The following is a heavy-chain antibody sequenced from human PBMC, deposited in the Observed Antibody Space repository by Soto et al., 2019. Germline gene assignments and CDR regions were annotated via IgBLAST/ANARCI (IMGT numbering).Heavy chain of an antibody. J-gene: IGHJ6*02. CDR2: IYTSGST. V-gene: IGHV4-4*07. CDR1: GGSISSYY. Sequence: SETLSLTCTVSGGSISSYYWSWIRQPAGKGLEWIGRIYTSGSTNYNPSLKSRVTMSVDTSKNQFSLKLSSVTAADTAVYYCARVRIAARTGAYGMDVWGQGTTVTV. CDR3: ARVRIAARTGAYGMDV. D-gene: IGHD6-6*01.